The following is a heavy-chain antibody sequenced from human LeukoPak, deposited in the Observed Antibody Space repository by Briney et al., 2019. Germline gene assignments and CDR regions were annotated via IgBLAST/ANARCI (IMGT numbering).Heavy chain of an antibody. V-gene: IGHV3-7*01. J-gene: IGHJ3*02. D-gene: IGHD3-22*01. CDR1: GFTFSSSW. CDR2: IKEDGNEK. CDR3: ARAGLWDYSDSSGYHNGAFDI. Sequence: PGGSLRLSCTASGFTFSSSWMSWVRQAPGKGLEWVANIKEDGNEKYYVDSVMGRFTISRDNAKNSLYLQMNSLRAEDTAVYYCARAGLWDYSDSSGYHNGAFDIWGQGTMVTVSS.